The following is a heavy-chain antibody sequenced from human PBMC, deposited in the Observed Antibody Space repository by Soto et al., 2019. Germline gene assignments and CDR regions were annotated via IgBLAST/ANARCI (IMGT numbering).Heavy chain of an antibody. CDR2: IWYDGSNK. CDR3: ARDEEFGAVAGRRFDY. CDR1: GFTFSSYG. Sequence: GGSLRLSCAASGFTFSSYGMHWVRQAPGKGLEWVAVIWYDGSNKYYADSVKGRFTISRDNSKNTLYLQMNSLRAEDTAVYYCARDEEFGAVAGRRFDYWGQGTLVTVSS. D-gene: IGHD6-19*01. V-gene: IGHV3-33*01. J-gene: IGHJ4*02.